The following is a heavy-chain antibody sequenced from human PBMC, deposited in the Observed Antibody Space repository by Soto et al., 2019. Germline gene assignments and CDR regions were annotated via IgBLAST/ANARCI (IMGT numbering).Heavy chain of an antibody. D-gene: IGHD3-10*01. V-gene: IGHV1-46*01. CDR3: ARDFGDFYGMDV. J-gene: IGHJ6*02. CDR2: INPSGGST. Sequence: SSVKVSCKASGYTFISYYMHWVRQAPGQGLEWMGIINPSGGSTSYAQKFQGRVTMTRDTSTSTVYMELSSLRSEDTAVYYCARDFGDFYGMDVWGQGTTVTVSS. CDR1: GYTFISYY.